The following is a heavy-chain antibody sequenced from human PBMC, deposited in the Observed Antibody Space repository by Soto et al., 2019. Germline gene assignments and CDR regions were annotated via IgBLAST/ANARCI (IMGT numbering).Heavy chain of an antibody. D-gene: IGHD2-2*02. CDR2: IYSGGGT. Sequence: EVQLLESGGGLVQPGGSLRLSCAASGFTFTSYAMTWVRQASGKGLEWVSAIYSGGGTYYADSVKGRFTISRDDSRNTLYLQMNTLRAEDTAIYYCAKTLGPSAIHPFSWGQGTLVTVSS. CDR1: GFTFTSYA. CDR3: AKTLGPSAIHPFS. V-gene: IGHV3-23*01. J-gene: IGHJ5*02.